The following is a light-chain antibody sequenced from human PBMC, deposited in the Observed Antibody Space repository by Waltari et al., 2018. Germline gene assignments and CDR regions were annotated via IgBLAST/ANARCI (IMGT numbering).Light chain of an antibody. CDR1: QSVSSSY. V-gene: IGKV3-20*01. CDR2: GAS. Sequence: EIVLTQSPGTLSLSPGERATLSCRASQSVSSSYFAWYQQKPGQAPRLLIYGASSRATGIPDRFSGSGSGTDFTLTISRLEPEDFAVYYCQQYVTSPLAFGQGTRLEIK. CDR3: QQYVTSPLA. J-gene: IGKJ5*01.